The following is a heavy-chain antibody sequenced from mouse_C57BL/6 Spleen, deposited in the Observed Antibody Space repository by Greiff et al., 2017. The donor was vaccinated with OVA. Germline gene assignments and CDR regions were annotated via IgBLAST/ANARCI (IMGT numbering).Heavy chain of an antibody. V-gene: IGHV1-22*01. J-gene: IGHJ2*01. Sequence: VQLKESGPELVKPGASVKMSCKASGYTFTDYNMHWVKQSHGKSLEWIGYINPNNGGTSYNQKFKGKATLTVNKSSSTAYMELRSLTSEESAVYSGAREERYYFDYWGQGTTLTVSS. CDR1: GYTFTDYN. CDR2: INPNNGGT. CDR3: AREERYYFDY. D-gene: IGHD1-1*01.